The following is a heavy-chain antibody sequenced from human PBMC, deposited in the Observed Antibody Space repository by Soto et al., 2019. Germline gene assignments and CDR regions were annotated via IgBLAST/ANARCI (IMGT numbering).Heavy chain of an antibody. J-gene: IGHJ5*02. CDR2: IYYSGST. CDR1: GGSISSSSYY. V-gene: IGHV4-39*01. CDR3: ARSKYCSGGSCYSGLNNWFDP. D-gene: IGHD2-15*01. Sequence: QLQLQESGPGLVKPSETLSLTCTVSGGSISSSSYYWGWIRQPPGKGLEWIGSIYYSGSTYYNPSIKSRVTISVDTSKNQFSLKLSSVTAADTAVYYCARSKYCSGGSCYSGLNNWFDPWGQGTLVTVSS.